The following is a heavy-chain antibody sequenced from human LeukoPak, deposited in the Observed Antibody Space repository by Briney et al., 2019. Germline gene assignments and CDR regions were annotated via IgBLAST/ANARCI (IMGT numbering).Heavy chain of an antibody. CDR1: GFTFDVYA. CDR3: AKDIESLLSFSFDY. Sequence: GGSLRLSCAASGFTFDVYAMHWVRQAPGKGLEWVSLISWDGGSTYYADSVMGRFTISRDNSKNSLYLQMNSLRAEDTALYYCAKDIESLLSFSFDYWGQGTLVTVSS. D-gene: IGHD2-15*01. V-gene: IGHV3-43D*03. CDR2: ISWDGGST. J-gene: IGHJ4*02.